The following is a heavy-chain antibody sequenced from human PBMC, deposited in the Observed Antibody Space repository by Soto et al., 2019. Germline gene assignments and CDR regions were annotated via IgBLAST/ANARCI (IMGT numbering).Heavy chain of an antibody. V-gene: IGHV4-30-2*01. CDR1: GGSISSGGYS. Sequence: SETLSLTCAVSGGSISSGGYSWSWIRQPPGKGLEWTGYVCNGVSTNYNPSLKSRVTISVDTSKNQFSLELNSVTAADTAIYYCARYLPSSGLYVAFDYWGQGILVTVSS. CDR2: VCNGVST. J-gene: IGHJ4*02. D-gene: IGHD3-22*01. CDR3: ARYLPSSGLYVAFDY.